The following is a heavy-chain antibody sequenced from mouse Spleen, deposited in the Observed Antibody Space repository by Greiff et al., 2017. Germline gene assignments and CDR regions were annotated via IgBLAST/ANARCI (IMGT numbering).Heavy chain of an antibody. Sequence: VQLQQSGPVLVKPGASVKMSCKASGYTFTDYYMNWVKQSHGKSLEWIGVINPYNGGTSYNQKFKGKATLTVDKSSSTAYMELNSLTSEDSAVYYCARGIWVTTVVPFDYWGQGTTLTVSS. CDR2: INPYNGGT. D-gene: IGHD1-1*01. CDR3: ARGIWVTTVVPFDY. CDR1: GYTFTDYY. J-gene: IGHJ2*01. V-gene: IGHV1-19*01.